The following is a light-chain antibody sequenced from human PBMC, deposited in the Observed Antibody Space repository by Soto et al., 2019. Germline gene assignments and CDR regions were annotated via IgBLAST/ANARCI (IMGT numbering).Light chain of an antibody. CDR3: QQYNSYPWT. CDR1: QSISSW. J-gene: IGKJ1*01. Sequence: DIQMTQSPSTLSASIGDRVTITCRASQSISSWLAWYQQKPGKAPKLLIYDASSLESGVPSIFSGSGSGTEFTLTISSLQPDDIATYYCQQYNSYPWTFGQGTKVEIK. V-gene: IGKV1-5*01. CDR2: DAS.